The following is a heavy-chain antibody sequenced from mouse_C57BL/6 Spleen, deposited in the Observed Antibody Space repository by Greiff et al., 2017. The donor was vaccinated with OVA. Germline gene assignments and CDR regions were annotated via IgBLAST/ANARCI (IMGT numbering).Heavy chain of an antibody. CDR2: ISYSGST. D-gene: IGHD1-1*01. V-gene: IGHV3-8*01. CDR1: GYSITSDY. J-gene: IGHJ4*01. Sequence: VQLKESGPGLAKPSQTLSLTCSVTGYSITSDYWNWIRKFPGNKLEYMGYISYSGSTYYNPSLKSRISITRDTSKNQYYLQLNSVTTEDTATYYCARAITTVVAPYYAMDYWGQGTSVTVSS. CDR3: ARAITTVVAPYYAMDY.